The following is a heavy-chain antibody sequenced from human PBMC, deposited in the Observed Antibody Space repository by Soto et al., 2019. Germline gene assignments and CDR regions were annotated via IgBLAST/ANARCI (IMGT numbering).Heavy chain of an antibody. D-gene: IGHD6-19*01. J-gene: IGHJ5*02. V-gene: IGHV4-34*01. Sequence: PSETLSLTCAVYGGSFSGHYWSWIRQPPGKGLEWIGEINHSGSTNYNPSLKSRVTISVDTSKNQFSLKLSSVTVADTAVYYCARAHTQWLVLSGGHGWFDPWGQGTLVTVSS. CDR3: ARAHTQWLVLSGGHGWFDP. CDR2: INHSGST. CDR1: GGSFSGHY.